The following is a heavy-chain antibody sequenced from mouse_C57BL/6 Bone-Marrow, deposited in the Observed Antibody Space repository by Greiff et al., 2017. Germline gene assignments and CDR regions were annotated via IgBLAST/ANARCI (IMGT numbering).Heavy chain of an antibody. CDR1: GFTFSSYA. Sequence: DVMLVESGGGLVKPGGSLKLSCAASGFTFSSYAMSWVRQTPEKRLEWVATISDGGSYTYYPDNVTGRFTISRDNAKNNLYLQMSHLKSEDTAMYYCARDRRGRGFAYWGQGTLVTVSA. CDR2: ISDGGSYT. J-gene: IGHJ3*01. D-gene: IGHD3-3*01. CDR3: ARDRRGRGFAY. V-gene: IGHV5-4*01.